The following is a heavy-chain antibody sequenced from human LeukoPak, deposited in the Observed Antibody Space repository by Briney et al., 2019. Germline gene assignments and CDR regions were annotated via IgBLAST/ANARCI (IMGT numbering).Heavy chain of an antibody. CDR2: IYYSGSI. CDR1: GDSISGYY. V-gene: IGHV4-59*12. CDR3: ARVGYCGGDCPASFDY. D-gene: IGHD2-21*02. Sequence: SETLSLTCTVSGDSISGYYWTWIRQPPGKGLEWIGDIYYSGSINYNPSLKSRITISVDTPRNQFSLKLNSVTAADTAVYYCARVGYCGGDCPASFDYWGQGTLVTVSS. J-gene: IGHJ4*02.